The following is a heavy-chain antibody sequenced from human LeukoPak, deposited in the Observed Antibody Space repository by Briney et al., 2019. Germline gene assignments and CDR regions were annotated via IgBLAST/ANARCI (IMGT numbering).Heavy chain of an antibody. CDR2: MNPNSGNT. V-gene: IGHV1-8*01. D-gene: IGHD6-13*01. Sequence: ASVKASCKASGYTFTSYDINWVRQATGQGLELMGWMNPNSGNTGYAQKFQGRVTMTRNTSISTAYMELSSLRSEDTAVYYCARLGIGSSFDYYYYYMDVWGKGTTVTVSS. CDR3: ARLGIGSSFDYYYYYMDV. CDR1: GYTFTSYD. J-gene: IGHJ6*03.